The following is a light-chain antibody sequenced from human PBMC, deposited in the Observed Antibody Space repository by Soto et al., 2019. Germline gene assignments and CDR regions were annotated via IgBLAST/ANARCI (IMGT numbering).Light chain of an antibody. Sequence: QSVLAQPPSASGTPGQRVTISCSGGSSNIGGEAGSWYQQFPGTAPKLLIFDTTQRPSGVPDRFSASKSGTSASLAISGLQSEDEADYYCAALDDSLGGPVFGGGTMLTVL. CDR2: DTT. CDR3: AALDDSLGGPV. CDR1: SSNIGGEA. V-gene: IGLV1-44*01. J-gene: IGLJ3*02.